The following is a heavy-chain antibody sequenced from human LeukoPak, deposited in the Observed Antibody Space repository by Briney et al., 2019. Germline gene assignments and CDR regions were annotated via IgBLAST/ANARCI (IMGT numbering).Heavy chain of an antibody. CDR3: ARDRSSTIEDYFDY. CDR2: ISSSSSYI. V-gene: IGHV3-21*01. J-gene: IGHJ4*02. CDR1: VFTFSSYS. D-gene: IGHD6-13*01. Sequence: PGGSLRLSCAASVFTFSSYSMNWVRQAPGRGLEWVSSISSSSSYIYYADSVKGRFTISRDNAKNSLYLQMNSLRAEDTAVYYCARDRSSTIEDYFDYWGQGTLVTVSS.